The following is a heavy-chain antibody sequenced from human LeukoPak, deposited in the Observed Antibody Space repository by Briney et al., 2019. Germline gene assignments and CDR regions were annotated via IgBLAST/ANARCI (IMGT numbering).Heavy chain of an antibody. J-gene: IGHJ3*02. CDR3: ATQLVGTTFGAFDI. CDR1: GFALSRYL. Sequence: GGSLSLSCALSGFALSRYLVHWVRQAPGKAGVCVSRINSDGSSTSYADSVKGRFTISRDNAKNTLYLQINSLRAEDTAVYYCATQLVGTTFGAFDIWGQGTMVTVSS. V-gene: IGHV3-74*01. CDR2: INSDGSST. D-gene: IGHD1-26*01.